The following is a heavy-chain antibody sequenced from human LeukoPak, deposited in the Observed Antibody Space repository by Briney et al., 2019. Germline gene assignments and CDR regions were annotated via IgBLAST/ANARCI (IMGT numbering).Heavy chain of an antibody. J-gene: IGHJ4*02. CDR1: GGSISSYY. D-gene: IGHD3-22*01. V-gene: IGHV4-59*01. Sequence: PSETLSLTCTVSGGSISSYYWSWIRQPPGKGLEWIGYIYYGGSTKYNPSLKSRVTISVDTSKNQFSLKLSSVTAADTAVYYCARGPDSSGYYTLDYWGQGTLVTVSS. CDR2: IYYGGST. CDR3: ARGPDSSGYYTLDY.